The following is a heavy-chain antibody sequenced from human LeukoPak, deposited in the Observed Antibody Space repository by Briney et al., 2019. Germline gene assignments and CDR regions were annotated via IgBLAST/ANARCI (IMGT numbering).Heavy chain of an antibody. D-gene: IGHD3-22*01. J-gene: IGHJ4*02. CDR1: GFTFSSYW. CDR3: ARDGWDYYDSSGYYGHYFDY. V-gene: IGHV3-74*01. Sequence: GGSLRLSCAASGFTFSSYWTHWVRQAPGKGLVWVSRINSDGGSTSYADSVKGRFTISRDNAKNTLYLQMNSLRAEDTAVYYCARDGWDYYDSSGYYGHYFDYWGQGTLVTVSS. CDR2: INSDGGST.